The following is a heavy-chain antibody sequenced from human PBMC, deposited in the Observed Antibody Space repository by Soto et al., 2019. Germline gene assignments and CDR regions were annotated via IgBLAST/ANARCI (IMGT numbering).Heavy chain of an antibody. CDR2: ISYDGSNK. CDR3: AKVWSIAVDYYYYGMDV. Sequence: PGGSLRLSCAASGFTFSSYGMHWVRQAPGKGLEWVAVISYDGSNKYYAGSVKGRFTISRDNSKNTLYLQTNSLRAEDTAVYYCAKVWSIAVDYYYYGMDVWGQGTTVTVSS. V-gene: IGHV3-30*18. D-gene: IGHD6-6*01. J-gene: IGHJ6*02. CDR1: GFTFSSYG.